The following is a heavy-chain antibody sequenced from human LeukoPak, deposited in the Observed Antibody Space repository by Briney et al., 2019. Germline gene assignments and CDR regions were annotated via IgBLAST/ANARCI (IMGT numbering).Heavy chain of an antibody. J-gene: IGHJ4*02. D-gene: IGHD3-10*01. V-gene: IGHV4-30-4*01. Sequence: SETLSLTCTVSGGSISSGDYYWSWIRQPPGKGLEWIGYIYYSGSTYYNPSLKSRVTISVDTSKNQFSLKLSSVTAADTAVYYCARGAGVRVVDSWGLGTLVTVSS. CDR1: GGSISSGDYY. CDR2: IYYSGST. CDR3: ARGAGVRVVDS.